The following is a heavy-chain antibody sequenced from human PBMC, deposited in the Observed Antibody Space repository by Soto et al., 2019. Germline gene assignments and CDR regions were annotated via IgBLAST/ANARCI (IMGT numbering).Heavy chain of an antibody. CDR2: IYYSGST. J-gene: IGHJ6*02. CDR1: GSGDSVITGSSY. D-gene: IGHD5-18*01. Sequence: PSETLSLTCSVSGSGDSVITGSSYWGWIRQPPGKALEWIGYIYYSGSTNYNPSLKSRVTISVDTSKNQFSLKLSSVTAADTAVYYCARGGGYSYGYYYYYGMDVWGQGTTVTVSS. V-gene: IGHV4-61*01. CDR3: ARGGGYSYGYYYYYGMDV.